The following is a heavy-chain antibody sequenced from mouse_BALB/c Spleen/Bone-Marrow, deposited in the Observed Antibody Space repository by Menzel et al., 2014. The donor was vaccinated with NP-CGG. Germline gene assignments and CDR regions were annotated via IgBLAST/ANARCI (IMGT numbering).Heavy chain of an antibody. CDR2: FNPSNGGT. CDR1: GYTFTSYY. D-gene: IGHD2-1*01. J-gene: IGHJ1*01. V-gene: IGHV1S81*02. Sequence: VQLQQSGAELVKPGASVKLSCKASGYTFTSYYMYWVKQRPGQGLEWIGEFNPSNGGTNFDEKFKSKATLTVDKSSSTAYMQLSSLTSEDSAVYYCTRSYYGNYFDVWGAGTTVTVSS. CDR3: TRSYYGNYFDV.